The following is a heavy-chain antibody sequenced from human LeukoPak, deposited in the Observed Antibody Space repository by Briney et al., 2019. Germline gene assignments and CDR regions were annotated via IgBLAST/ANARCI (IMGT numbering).Heavy chain of an antibody. Sequence: PSETLSLTCAVYGGSFSGYYWSWIRQPPGKGLEWIGEINHSGSTNYNPSLKSRVTISVDTSKNQFSLKLSSVTAADTAVYYCARGYSNWDYWGQATLVTVSS. CDR3: ARGYSNWDY. D-gene: IGHD4-11*01. V-gene: IGHV4-34*01. CDR1: GGSFSGYY. J-gene: IGHJ4*02. CDR2: INHSGST.